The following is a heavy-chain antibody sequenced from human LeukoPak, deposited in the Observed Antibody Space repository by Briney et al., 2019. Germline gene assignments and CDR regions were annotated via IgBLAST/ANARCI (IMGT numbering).Heavy chain of an antibody. CDR2: ISYDGSNK. CDR3: AKDARGYYYLIDY. V-gene: IGHV3-30*18. J-gene: IGHJ4*02. CDR1: GFTFSSYG. Sequence: GRSLRLSCAASGFTFSSYGMHWVRQAPGKGLEWVAVISYDGSNKYYADSVKGRFTISRDNSKNTLYLQMNSLRAEDTAVYYCAKDARGYYYLIDYWGQGTLVTVSS. D-gene: IGHD3-22*01.